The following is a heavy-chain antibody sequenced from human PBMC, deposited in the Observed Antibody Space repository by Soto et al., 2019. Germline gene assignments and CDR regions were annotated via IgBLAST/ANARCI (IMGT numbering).Heavy chain of an antibody. CDR3: ARGNYGVTIFGVVTPSYYMDV. D-gene: IGHD3-3*01. CDR2: IYYSGST. CDR1: GGSISSGGYY. J-gene: IGHJ6*03. Sequence: SETLSLTCTVSGGSISSGGYYWSWIRQPPGKGLEWIGYIYYSGSTNYNPSLKSRVTISVDTSKNQFSLKLSSVTAADTAVYYCARGNYGVTIFGVVTPSYYMDVWGKGTTVTVSS. V-gene: IGHV4-61*08.